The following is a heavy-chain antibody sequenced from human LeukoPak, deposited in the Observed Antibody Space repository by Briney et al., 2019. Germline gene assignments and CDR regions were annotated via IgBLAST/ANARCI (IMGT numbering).Heavy chain of an antibody. CDR3: ARDRIVLYYYDISGYSAAFDI. CDR1: GFTFGDYA. D-gene: IGHD3-22*01. CDR2: IRSKAYGGTT. J-gene: IGHJ3*02. V-gene: IGHV3-49*03. Sequence: GGSLRLSCTAPGFTFGDYAMSWFRQAPGKGLERVGFIRSKAYGGTTEYAASVKGRFTISRDDSKSIGYLQMNSLKTEDTAVYYCARDRIVLYYYDISGYSAAFDIWGQGTMVTVSS.